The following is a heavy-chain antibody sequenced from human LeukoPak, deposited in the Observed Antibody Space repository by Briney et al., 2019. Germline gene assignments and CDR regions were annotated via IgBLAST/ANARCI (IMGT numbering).Heavy chain of an antibody. Sequence: SVKVSCKTSGYPFISFGISWVRQAPGQGLEWMGGIIPIFGTANYAQKFQGRVTITTDESTSTAYMELSSLRSEDTAVYYCARGGLLPNNWFDPWGQGTLVTVSS. CDR3: ARGGLLPNNWFDP. J-gene: IGHJ5*02. D-gene: IGHD2-8*01. CDR1: GYPFISFG. CDR2: IIPIFGTA. V-gene: IGHV1-69*05.